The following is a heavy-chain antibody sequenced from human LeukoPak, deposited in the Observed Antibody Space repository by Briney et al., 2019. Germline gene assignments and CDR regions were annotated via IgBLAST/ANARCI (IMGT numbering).Heavy chain of an antibody. J-gene: IGHJ5*02. Sequence: PGGSLRLSCVASGFTFSTYAIHWVRQAPGKGLEWVAVVSKDGNTKYYADSVKGRFTISRDNSKNTLYLQMNSLRAEDTAVYYCAKDSSPVPRYNWFDPWGQGTLVTVSS. D-gene: IGHD2-2*01. CDR2: VSKDGNTK. CDR1: GFTFSTYA. CDR3: AKDSSPVPRYNWFDP. V-gene: IGHV3-30*04.